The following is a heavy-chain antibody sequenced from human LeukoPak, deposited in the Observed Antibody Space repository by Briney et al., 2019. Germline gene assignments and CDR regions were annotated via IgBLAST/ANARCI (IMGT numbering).Heavy chain of an antibody. D-gene: IGHD2-15*01. CDR1: GFSFSVSA. J-gene: IGHJ4*02. Sequence: PGGSLRLSCAASGFSFSVSAMHWVRQASGKGLEWVGRIRGKANSYATAYAASVKGRFTISRDDSKNTAYLQMNSLKIEDTAVYYCIKQALSCSGGRCYYDYWGQGTLVTVSS. CDR3: IKQALSCSGGRCYYDY. V-gene: IGHV3-73*01. CDR2: IRGKANSYAT.